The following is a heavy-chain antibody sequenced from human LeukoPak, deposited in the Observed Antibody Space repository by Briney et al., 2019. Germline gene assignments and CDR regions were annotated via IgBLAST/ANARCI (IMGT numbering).Heavy chain of an antibody. D-gene: IGHD3-3*01. CDR2: IYYSGST. CDR3: ARAYDFWSGYDPGFDY. CDR1: GGSISSGGYY. V-gene: IGHV4-31*03. Sequence: PSQTLSLTCTVSGGSISSGGYYWSWIRQRPGKGLEWIGYIYYSGSTYYNPSLKSRVTISVDTSKNQFSLKLSSVTAADTAVYYCARAYDFWSGYDPGFDYWGQGTLVTVSS. J-gene: IGHJ4*02.